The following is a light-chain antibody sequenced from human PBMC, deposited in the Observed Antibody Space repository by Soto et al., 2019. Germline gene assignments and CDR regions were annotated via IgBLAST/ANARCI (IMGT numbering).Light chain of an antibody. Sequence: QSALTQPASVSGSPGQSITISCTGTSSDVGGYNYVSWYQQHPGKAPKLMIYEVSNRPSGVSKRFCGSKSGNTASMTISGLQAEDEADYYYSSYTSSSTLVFGGGTKLTVL. V-gene: IGLV2-14*01. CDR1: SSDVGGYNY. CDR2: EVS. J-gene: IGLJ2*01. CDR3: SSYTSSSTLV.